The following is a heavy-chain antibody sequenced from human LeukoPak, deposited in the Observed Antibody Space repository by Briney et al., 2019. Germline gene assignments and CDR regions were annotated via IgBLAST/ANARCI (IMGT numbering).Heavy chain of an antibody. V-gene: IGHV3-23*01. CDR2: ISGGTDNT. CDR3: AKDDRDIVVVPAAKMLGFDY. CDR1: GFTFDDYG. Sequence: PGGSLRLSCAASGFTFDDYGMSWVRQAPGKGLEWVSLISGGTDNTYYANSVKGRFTISRDNSKNTLYLQMNSLRAEDTAVYYCAKDDRDIVVVPAAKMLGFDYWGQGTLVTVSS. D-gene: IGHD2-2*01. J-gene: IGHJ4*02.